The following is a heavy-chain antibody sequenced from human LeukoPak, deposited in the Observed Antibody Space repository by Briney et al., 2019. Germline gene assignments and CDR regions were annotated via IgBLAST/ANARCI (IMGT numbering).Heavy chain of an antibody. CDR3: ARWAGFCSTNNCYNPFDY. J-gene: IGHJ4*02. CDR2: IIPIFGTA. CDR1: GGTFSSYT. Sequence: SVKVSCKASGGTFSSYTISWVRQAPGQGLEWMGGIIPIFGTASYAQKFQGRVTITTDESTSTVYMELSSLRSEDTAVYYRARWAGFCSTNNCYNPFDYWGQGTLVTVSS. D-gene: IGHD2-2*02. V-gene: IGHV1-69*05.